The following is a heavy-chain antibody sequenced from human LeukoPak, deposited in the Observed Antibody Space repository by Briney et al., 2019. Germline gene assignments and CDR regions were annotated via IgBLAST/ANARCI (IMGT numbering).Heavy chain of an antibody. Sequence: SETLSLTCTVSGGSISSGDYYWSWIRQPPGKGLEWIGYIYYSGSTYYNPSLKSRVTISVDTSKNQFSLKLSSVTAADTAVYYCARELEYYYDSSGYRHFDYWGQGTLVTVSS. CDR2: IYYSGST. J-gene: IGHJ4*02. CDR1: GGSISSGDYY. D-gene: IGHD3-22*01. CDR3: ARELEYYYDSSGYRHFDY. V-gene: IGHV4-30-4*01.